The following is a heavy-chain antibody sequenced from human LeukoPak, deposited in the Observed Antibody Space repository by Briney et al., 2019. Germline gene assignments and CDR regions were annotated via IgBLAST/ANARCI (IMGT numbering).Heavy chain of an antibody. J-gene: IGHJ4*02. CDR3: AKGITMVRGVIVN. Sequence: GGSLRLSCAASGFTFSSYAMSWVRQAPGNGLEWVSAISGSGGSTYYADSVKGRFTISRDNSKNTLYLQMNRLRAEDTAVYYCAKGITMVRGVIVNWGQGTLVTVSS. D-gene: IGHD3-10*01. CDR1: GFTFSSYA. CDR2: ISGSGGST. V-gene: IGHV3-23*01.